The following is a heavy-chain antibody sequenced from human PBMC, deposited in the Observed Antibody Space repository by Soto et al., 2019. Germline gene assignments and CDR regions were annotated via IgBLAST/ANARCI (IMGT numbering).Heavy chain of an antibody. CDR2: IYYSGST. D-gene: IGHD6-19*01. J-gene: IGHJ4*02. CDR3: ARDPGYSSGWYSGLDY. Sequence: SETLSLTCTVSGGSISSGDYYWSWIRQPPGKGLEWIGYIYYSGSTYYNPSLKSRVTISVDTSKNQFSLKLSSVTAADTAVYYCARDPGYSSGWYSGLDYWGQGTLVTVSS. V-gene: IGHV4-30-4*01. CDR1: GGSISSGDYY.